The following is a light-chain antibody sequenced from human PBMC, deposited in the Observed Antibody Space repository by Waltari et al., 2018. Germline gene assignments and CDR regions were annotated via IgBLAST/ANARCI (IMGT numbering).Light chain of an antibody. J-gene: IGLJ2*01. CDR1: KLGEKY. V-gene: IGLV3-1*01. Sequence: SYELTQPPSLSVSPGQTASITCSGDKLGEKYACWYQQKPGQSPVVVIYQDKKRPSGSPERFSGSNSGNTATLTISGTQAMDEADYFCQTWDSSTVHVVFGGGTKLTVL. CDR3: QTWDSSTVHVV. CDR2: QDK.